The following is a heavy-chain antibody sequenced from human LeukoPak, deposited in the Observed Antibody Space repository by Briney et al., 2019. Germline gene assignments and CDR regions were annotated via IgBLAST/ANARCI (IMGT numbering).Heavy chain of an antibody. CDR3: ARDTYGSGSYY. J-gene: IGHJ4*02. Sequence: GGSLRLSCAASGFTFSRYTMNWVRQAPGKGLEWVSYISSSGNTKYYADSVKGRFTISRDNAKNTLYLQMNSLRAEDTAVYYCARDTYGSGSYYWGQGTLVTVSS. D-gene: IGHD3-10*01. CDR1: GFTFSRYT. V-gene: IGHV3-48*04. CDR2: ISSSGNTK.